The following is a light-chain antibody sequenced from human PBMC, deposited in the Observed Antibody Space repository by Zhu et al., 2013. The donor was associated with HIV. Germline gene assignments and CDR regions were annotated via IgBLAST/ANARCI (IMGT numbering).Light chain of an antibody. Sequence: DIVLTQSPGTLSLSPGQRATLSCRASQTVSSNYLAWYQQKPGQAPSLLIYGASIRATGIPARFSGSESGTEFTLTISSLQSEDFAVYYCQQYNNWPPLTFGGGTKVEIK. CDR2: GAS. V-gene: IGKV3-15*01. CDR1: QTVSSN. J-gene: IGKJ4*01. CDR3: QQYNNWPPLT.